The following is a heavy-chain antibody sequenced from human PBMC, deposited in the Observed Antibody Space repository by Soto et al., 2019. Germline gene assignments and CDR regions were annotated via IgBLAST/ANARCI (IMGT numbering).Heavy chain of an antibody. J-gene: IGHJ4*02. V-gene: IGHV4-31*03. CDR2: IYYSGST. D-gene: IGHD3-10*01. CDR3: ARGWFGDLSIDY. CDR1: GGSISSGGYY. Sequence: QVQLQESGPGLVKPSQTLSLTCTVSGGSISSGGYYWSWIRQHPGKGLEWIGYIYYSGSTYYNPSLTSRVTISVDTSKNQFSLKLSSVTAADTAVYYCARGWFGDLSIDYWGQGTLVTVSS.